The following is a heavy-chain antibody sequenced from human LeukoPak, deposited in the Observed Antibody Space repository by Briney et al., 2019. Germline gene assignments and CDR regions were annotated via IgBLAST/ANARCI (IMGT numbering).Heavy chain of an antibody. V-gene: IGHV4-59*08. CDR1: GGSISGYY. Sequence: SEKLSLTCTVSGGSISGYYWSWNRQPPGKGLEWIGYIYYSGSTNYNPSLKSRVTISVDTSKNQFSLKLSSVTAADTAVYYCARRMGGDYGHWFDPWGQENLATVSS. CDR2: IYYSGST. CDR3: ARRMGGDYGHWFDP. D-gene: IGHD4-17*01. J-gene: IGHJ5*02.